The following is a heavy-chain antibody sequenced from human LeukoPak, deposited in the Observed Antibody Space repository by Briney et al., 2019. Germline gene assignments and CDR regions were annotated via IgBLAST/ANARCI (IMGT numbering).Heavy chain of an antibody. V-gene: IGHV3-21*01. CDR3: ARDLAPGLDY. D-gene: IGHD3-10*01. J-gene: IGHJ4*02. CDR1: GSTFSSYS. Sequence: GRSLRLSCAASGSTFSSYSMNWVRQAPGKGLEWVSSISSSSSYIYYADSVKGRFTISRDNAKNSLYLQMNSLRAEDTAVYYCARDLAPGLDYWGQGTLVTVSS. CDR2: ISSSSSYI.